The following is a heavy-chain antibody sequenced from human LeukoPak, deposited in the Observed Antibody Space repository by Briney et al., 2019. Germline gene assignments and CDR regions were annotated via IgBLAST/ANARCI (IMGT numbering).Heavy chain of an antibody. CDR2: IYDSEST. Sequence: KSSETLSLTCTVSGGSISSYYWSWIRQPPGKGLEWIGNIYDSESTNYNPSLKSRVTISVDTSKNQCSLKLSSVTAADTAVYYCARQSISGSSLSYFDYWGQGTLVNVSS. CDR1: GGSISSYY. J-gene: IGHJ4*02. CDR3: ARQSISGSSLSYFDY. V-gene: IGHV4-59*01. D-gene: IGHD3-22*01.